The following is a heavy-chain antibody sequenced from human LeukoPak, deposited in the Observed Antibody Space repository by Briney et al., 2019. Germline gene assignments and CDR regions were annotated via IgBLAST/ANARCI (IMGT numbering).Heavy chain of an antibody. D-gene: IGHD2-15*01. CDR3: ARTGCSGGSCFLDY. J-gene: IGHJ4*02. Sequence: GGSLRLSCEASGFTFSDHYMDWVRQAPGKELEWVGRTRNKAHSYTTEYAASVKGRFTISRDDSKNSLYLQMNSLKTEDTAVYYCARTGCSGGSCFLDYWGQGTRVTVSS. CDR2: TRNKAHSYTT. CDR1: GFTFSDHY. V-gene: IGHV3-72*01.